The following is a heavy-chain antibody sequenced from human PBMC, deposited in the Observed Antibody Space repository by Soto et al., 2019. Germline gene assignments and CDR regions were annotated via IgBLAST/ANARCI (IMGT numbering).Heavy chain of an antibody. Sequence: PGGSLRLSCAASGFTFSSYGMHWVRQAPGKGLEWVAVIWYDGSNKYYADSVKGRFTISRDNSKNTLYLQMNSLRAEDTAVYYCARAGDYDTPYGMDVWGQGTTVTVSS. CDR3: ARAGDYDTPYGMDV. V-gene: IGHV3-33*01. D-gene: IGHD3-22*01. J-gene: IGHJ6*02. CDR2: IWYDGSNK. CDR1: GFTFSSYG.